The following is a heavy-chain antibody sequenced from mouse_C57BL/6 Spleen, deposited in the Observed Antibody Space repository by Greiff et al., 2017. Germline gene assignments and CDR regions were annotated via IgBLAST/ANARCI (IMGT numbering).Heavy chain of an antibody. D-gene: IGHD2-4*01. V-gene: IGHV1-20*01. J-gene: IGHJ4*01. CDR3: ARRDYPYAMDY. CDR2: INPYNGDT. CDR1: GYSFTGYF. Sequence: VQLKQSGPELVKPGDSVKISCKASGYSFTGYFMNWVMQSHGKSLEWIGRINPYNGDTFYNQKFKGKATLTVDKSSSTAHMELRSRTSEDSAVYYCARRDYPYAMDYWGQGTSVTVSS.